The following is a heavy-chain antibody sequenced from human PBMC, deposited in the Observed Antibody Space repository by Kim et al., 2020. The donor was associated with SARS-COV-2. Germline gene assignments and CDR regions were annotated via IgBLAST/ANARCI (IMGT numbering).Heavy chain of an antibody. CDR1: GYTFTSYA. V-gene: IGHV1-3*01. CDR2: INAGNGNT. D-gene: IGHD6-6*01. Sequence: ASVKVSCKASGYTFTSYAMHWVRQAPGQRLEWMGWINAGNGNTKYSQKFQGRVTITRDTSASTAYMELSSLRSEDTAVYYCAREYSSSPGFDYWGQGTLVTVSS. J-gene: IGHJ4*02. CDR3: AREYSSSPGFDY.